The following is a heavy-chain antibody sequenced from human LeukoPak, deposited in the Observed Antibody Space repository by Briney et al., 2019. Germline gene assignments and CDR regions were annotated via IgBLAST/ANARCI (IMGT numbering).Heavy chain of an antibody. CDR3: ARELPFDY. CDR2: ISGSNCRT. CDR1: GFTFSDYY. Sequence: GGSLRLSCAASGFTFSDYYMNWIRQAPGKGLQWVSRISGSNCRTDYTDSAKGRFTISRDNSKNTLYLQMNSLRAEDTAVYYCARELPFDYWGQGTLVTVSS. D-gene: IGHD2-15*01. J-gene: IGHJ4*02. V-gene: IGHV3-11*06.